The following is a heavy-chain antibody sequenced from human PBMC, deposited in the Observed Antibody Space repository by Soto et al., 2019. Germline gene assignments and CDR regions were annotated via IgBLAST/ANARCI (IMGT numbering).Heavy chain of an antibody. D-gene: IGHD3-10*01. Sequence: ASVKVSCKASGGTFSSYAISWVRQAPGQGLEWMGGIIPIFGTANYAQKFQGRVTITADESTSTAYMELSSLRSEDTAVYYCANRFREGLFDYWGQGTLVTVSS. CDR2: IIPIFGTA. CDR1: GGTFSSYA. J-gene: IGHJ4*02. V-gene: IGHV1-69*13. CDR3: ANRFREGLFDY.